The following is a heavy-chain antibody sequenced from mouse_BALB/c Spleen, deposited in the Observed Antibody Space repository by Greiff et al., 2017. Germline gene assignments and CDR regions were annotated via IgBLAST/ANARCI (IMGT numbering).Heavy chain of an antibody. Sequence: EVQVVESGGGLVQPGGSMKLSCVASGFTFSNYWMNWVRQSPEKGLEWVAEIRLKSNNYATHYAESVKGRFTISRDDSKSSVYLQMNNLRAEDTGIYYCTRPDYDGSEAYWGQGTLVTVSA. CDR3: TRPDYDGSEAY. CDR2: IRLKSNNYAT. V-gene: IGHV6-6*02. D-gene: IGHD2-4*01. J-gene: IGHJ3*01. CDR1: GFTFSNYW.